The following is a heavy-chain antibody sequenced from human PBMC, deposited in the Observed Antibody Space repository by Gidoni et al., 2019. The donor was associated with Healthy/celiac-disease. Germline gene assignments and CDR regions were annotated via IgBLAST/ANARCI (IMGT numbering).Heavy chain of an antibody. J-gene: IGHJ6*03. Sequence: EVQLVESGGGLVKPGGSLRLSCAASGFTFSNAWMNWVRQAPGKGLEWVGRIKSKTDGGTTDYAAPVKGRFTISRDDSKNTLYLQMNSLKTEDTAVYYCTTATDFWSGSFYYYYYMDVWGKGTTVTVSS. CDR1: GFTFSNAW. CDR2: IKSKTDGGTT. CDR3: TTATDFWSGSFYYYYYMDV. D-gene: IGHD3-3*01. V-gene: IGHV3-15*07.